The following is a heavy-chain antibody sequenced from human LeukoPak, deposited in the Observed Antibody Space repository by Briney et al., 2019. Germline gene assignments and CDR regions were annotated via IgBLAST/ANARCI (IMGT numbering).Heavy chain of an antibody. J-gene: IGHJ4*02. Sequence: GGSLRLSCAASGFTFSSYGMSWVRQAPGKGLEWASGISVSGANTYYADSVKGRFTISRDNSKNTLYLQMNSLRAEDTAVYYCARAVGYSYGSDYWGQGTLVTVSS. CDR1: GFTFSSYG. CDR2: ISVSGANT. D-gene: IGHD5-18*01. CDR3: ARAVGYSYGSDY. V-gene: IGHV3-23*01.